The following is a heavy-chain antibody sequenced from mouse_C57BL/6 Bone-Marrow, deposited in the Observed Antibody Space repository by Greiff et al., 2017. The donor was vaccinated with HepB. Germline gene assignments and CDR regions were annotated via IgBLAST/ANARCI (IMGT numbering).Heavy chain of an antibody. CDR2: INPYNGGT. J-gene: IGHJ3*01. Sequence: DVQLQESGPVLVKPGASVKMSCKASGYTFTDYYMNWVKQSHGKSLEWIGVINPYNGGTSYNQKFKGKATLTVDKSSSTAYMELNSLTSEDSAVYYCARSYYGSTLGDWGQGTLVTVSA. CDR3: ARSYYGSTLGD. CDR1: GYTFTDYY. D-gene: IGHD1-1*01. V-gene: IGHV1-19*01.